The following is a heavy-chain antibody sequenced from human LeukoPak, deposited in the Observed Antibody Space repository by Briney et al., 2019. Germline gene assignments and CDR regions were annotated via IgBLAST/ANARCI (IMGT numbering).Heavy chain of an antibody. V-gene: IGHV4-61*02. CDR2: IYTSGST. CDR1: GGSISSGSYY. J-gene: IGHJ4*02. D-gene: IGHD3-22*01. CDR3: AREKGYYYDSSGYGIEY. Sequence: PSQTLSLTCTVSGGSISSGSYYWSWIRQPPGKGLEWIGRIYTSGSTYYNPSLKSRVTISVDTSKNQFSLKLSSVTAADTAVYYCAREKGYYYDSSGYGIEYWGQGTLVSVSS.